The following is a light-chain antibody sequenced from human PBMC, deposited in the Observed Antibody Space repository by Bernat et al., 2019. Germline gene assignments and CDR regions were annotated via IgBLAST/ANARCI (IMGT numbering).Light chain of an antibody. Sequence: EDRVTITCRASQAISNYLIWYQQKSVKVPQLLIYAASNLESGVPSRFSGSGSGTEFTLTIGSLQTEDFAIDYCIQGYSIPLTLGGGTKVEIK. CDR3: IQGYSIPLT. CDR1: QAISNY. CDR2: AAS. J-gene: IGKJ4*01. V-gene: IGKV1-17*01.